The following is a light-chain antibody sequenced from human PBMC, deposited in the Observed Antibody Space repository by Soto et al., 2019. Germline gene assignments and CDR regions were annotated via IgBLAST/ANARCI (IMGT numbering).Light chain of an antibody. CDR1: QSVSNNY. CDR2: GAS. CDR3: QQYGSSPLT. Sequence: EIVLTQSPGILSLSPGKRATLSCRASQSVSNNYLAWYQRKPGQAPRLLIHGASTRATGIPDRFIGSGSGTDFTLTISRLEPEDFAVYYCQQYGSSPLTFGGGTTVEIE. J-gene: IGKJ4*01. V-gene: IGKV3-20*01.